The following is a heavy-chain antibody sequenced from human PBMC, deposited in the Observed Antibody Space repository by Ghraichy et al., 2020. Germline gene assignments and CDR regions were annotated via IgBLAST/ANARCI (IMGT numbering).Heavy chain of an antibody. D-gene: IGHD1-7*01. V-gene: IGHV4-39*01. CDR2: IYYSGNT. CDR3: ARAGGGITGTTAYFDY. J-gene: IGHJ4*02. CDR1: GGSISSSGYY. Sequence: SETLSLTCTVSGGSISSSGYYWGWIRQPPGKGLEWIGSIYYSGNTYYNPSLKSRVTMSVDTSKNQFSLKLTSVTAADTAVYYCARAGGGITGTTAYFDYWGQGTLVTVSS.